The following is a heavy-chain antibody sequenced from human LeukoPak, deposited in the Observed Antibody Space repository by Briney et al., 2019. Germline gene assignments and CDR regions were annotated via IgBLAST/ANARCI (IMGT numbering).Heavy chain of an antibody. CDR1: GGSISNYF. CDR2: IYSSGST. J-gene: IGHJ4*02. V-gene: IGHV4-59*08. CDR3: ARRPTGDPKFDY. Sequence: KPSETLSLTCSVSGGSISNYFWTWIRQPPGKGLEWIGYIYSSGSTCYNPSLKSRVIISVDTSKNRFSLKLSTVTAADTAVYYCARRPTGDPKFDYWGQGTLVTVSS. D-gene: IGHD7-27*01.